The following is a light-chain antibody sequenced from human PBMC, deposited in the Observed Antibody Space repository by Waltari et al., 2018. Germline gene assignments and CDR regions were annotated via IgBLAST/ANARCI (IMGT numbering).Light chain of an antibody. J-gene: IGLJ2*01. CDR1: SSDVGGYNY. CDR3: SSYTSSSTVV. CDR2: DVN. V-gene: IGLV2-14*03. Sequence: QSALTQPASVSGSPGQSITIPCTGTSSDVGGYNYVSWYQQHPGKAPKVMIYDVNNRPSWVSNRFSGSKSGNTASLTISGLQAEDEADYYCSSYTSSSTVVFGGGTKLTVL.